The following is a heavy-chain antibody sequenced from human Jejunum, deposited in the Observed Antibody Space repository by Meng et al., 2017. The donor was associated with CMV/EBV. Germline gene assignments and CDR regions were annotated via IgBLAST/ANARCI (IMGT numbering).Heavy chain of an antibody. J-gene: IGHJ5*02. D-gene: IGHD3-22*01. Sequence: SGFTFSNYHMSWVRQAPGKGLEWVSSISPTGTYIYYADSVKGRFTISRDNAENSLFLQMNSLRAEDTALYYCASRGGYYDTSNYYSWGQGTLVTVSS. CDR3: ASRGGYYDTSNYYS. CDR1: GFTFSNYH. V-gene: IGHV3-21*01. CDR2: ISPTGTYI.